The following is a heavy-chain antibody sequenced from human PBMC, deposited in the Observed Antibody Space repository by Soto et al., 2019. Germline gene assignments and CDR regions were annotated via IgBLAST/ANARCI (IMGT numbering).Heavy chain of an antibody. D-gene: IGHD2-2*01. CDR1: GGTFSSYA. V-gene: IGHV1-69*12. CDR3: ARVGFGCISTSCPLDY. CDR2: LIPIFGTA. Sequence: QVQLVQSGAEVKKPGSSVKVSCKASGGTFSSYAISWVRQAPGQGLEWMGGLIPIFGTANYAQKFQGRVTITAGEATSTAYMELRILRSEDTAVYYCARVGFGCISTSCPLDYWGQRTLVTVSS. J-gene: IGHJ4*02.